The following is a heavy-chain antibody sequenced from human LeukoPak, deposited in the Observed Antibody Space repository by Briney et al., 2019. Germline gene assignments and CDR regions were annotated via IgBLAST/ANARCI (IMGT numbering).Heavy chain of an antibody. D-gene: IGHD2-21*02. Sequence: GGSLRLSCAASGFTFDDYAMHWVRQAQGKGLEWVSGISWNSGSIGYADSVKGRFTISRDSAKNSLYLQMNSLRAEDTALYYFAKEKGGNRLNWAFDIWGQGTMVTVSS. J-gene: IGHJ3*02. V-gene: IGHV3-9*01. CDR2: ISWNSGSI. CDR1: GFTFDDYA. CDR3: AKEKGGNRLNWAFDI.